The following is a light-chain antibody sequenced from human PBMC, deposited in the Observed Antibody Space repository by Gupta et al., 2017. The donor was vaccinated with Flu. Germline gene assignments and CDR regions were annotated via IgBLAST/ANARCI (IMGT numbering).Light chain of an antibody. CDR2: DNN. CDR1: SSNIGNNY. J-gene: IGLJ3*02. V-gene: IGLV1-51*01. Sequence: QSVLTQPLSVSAAPGQKVTISCSGSSSNIGNNYVSWYQHLPGTAPKLVIYDNNKRPSGIPDRFSGSKSGTSATLGITGLQTGDEADYYCGTRDTSLNAVAFGGGTKVTVL. CDR3: GTRDTSLNAVA.